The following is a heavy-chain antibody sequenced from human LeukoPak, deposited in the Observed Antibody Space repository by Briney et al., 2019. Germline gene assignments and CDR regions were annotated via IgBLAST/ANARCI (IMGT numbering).Heavy chain of an antibody. Sequence: ASVKVSCKASGYTFTSYGISWVRQAPGQGLEWMGWISAYNGNTNYAQKLQGRVTMTTDTSTSTAYMELRSLRSDDTAVYYCAREVLGVTYYYDSSGSDYWGQGTLVTVSS. CDR1: GYTFTSYG. V-gene: IGHV1-18*01. J-gene: IGHJ4*02. CDR2: ISAYNGNT. CDR3: AREVLGVTYYYDSSGSDY. D-gene: IGHD3-22*01.